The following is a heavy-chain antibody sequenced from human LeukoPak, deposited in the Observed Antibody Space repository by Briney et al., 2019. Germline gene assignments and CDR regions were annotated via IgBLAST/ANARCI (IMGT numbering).Heavy chain of an antibody. D-gene: IGHD1-26*01. V-gene: IGHV3-74*01. CDR3: ARAGEGLLAYSFDI. CDR1: GFTFSSNR. J-gene: IGHJ3*02. Sequence: GGSLRLSCAASGFTFSSNRMHWVRQGPGKGLVWVSRINSDGSETSHADSVKGRFTISRDNAKNTLYLQMNSLRAEDTAVYYCARAGEGLLAYSFDIWGQGTMVTVSS. CDR2: INSDGSET.